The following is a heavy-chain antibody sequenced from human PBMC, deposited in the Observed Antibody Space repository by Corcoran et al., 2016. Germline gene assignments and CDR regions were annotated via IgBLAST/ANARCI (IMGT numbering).Heavy chain of an antibody. V-gene: IGHV4-34*01. CDR1: GGSFSGYY. Sequence: QVQLQKWGAGLLKPSETLSLTCAVYGGSFSGYYWSWIRQPPGKGLEWIGEINHSGSTNYNPSLKSRVTISVDTSKNQFSLKLRSVPAADTAVDYCARGSEQWLVRYYFDYWGQGTLVTVSS. CDR2: INHSGST. J-gene: IGHJ4*02. CDR3: ARGSEQWLVRYYFDY. D-gene: IGHD6-19*01.